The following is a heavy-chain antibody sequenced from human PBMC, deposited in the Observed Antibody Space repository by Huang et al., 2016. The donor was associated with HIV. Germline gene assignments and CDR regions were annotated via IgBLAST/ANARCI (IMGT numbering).Heavy chain of an antibody. Sequence: QVQLQQWGAGLLKPSGVLSLKCAVYGGSLSDYYWTWIRQSPGKGLGWIGEVNTRGPSTYNPSLRSRVTMSVDMSKNQFSLNLMSLTVAETAVYYCARPRMTATSSDSTWSFFDSWGQGTLVIVSS. CDR1: GGSLSDYY. J-gene: IGHJ4*02. V-gene: IGHV4-34*02. CDR3: ARPRMTATSSDSTWSFFDS. D-gene: IGHD2-21*02. CDR2: VNTRGPS.